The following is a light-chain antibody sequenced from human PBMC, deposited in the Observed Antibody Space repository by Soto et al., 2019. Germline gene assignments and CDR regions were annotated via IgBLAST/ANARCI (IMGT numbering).Light chain of an antibody. Sequence: DIQMTQSPSTLFASVGDRVTITCWASQSISTWLAWYQQKPGKAPKLLIYDAFSLESGVPSRFSGSGSGTEFTLTINSLQPDDFATFYCQQYNTYPGTFGQGTNLEIK. J-gene: IGKJ2*01. CDR3: QQYNTYPGT. CDR2: DAF. V-gene: IGKV1-5*01. CDR1: QSISTW.